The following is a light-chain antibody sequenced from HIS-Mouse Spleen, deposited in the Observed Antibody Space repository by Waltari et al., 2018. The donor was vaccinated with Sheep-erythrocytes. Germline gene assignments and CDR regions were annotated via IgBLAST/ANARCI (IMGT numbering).Light chain of an antibody. V-gene: IGKV1-33*01. CDR1: QDISNY. J-gene: IGKJ4*01. CDR3: QQYDNLLT. CDR2: DES. Sequence: DIQMTQSPSSLSASVGDRVTITCQASQDISNYLNWYQQKPGKAPKLLIYDESNLETVVPSRFSGSGSGTDFTFTISSLQPEDIATYYCQQYDNLLTFGGGTKVEIK.